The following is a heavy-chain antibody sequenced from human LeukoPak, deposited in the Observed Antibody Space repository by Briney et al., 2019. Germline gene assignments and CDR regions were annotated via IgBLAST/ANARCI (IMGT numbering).Heavy chain of an antibody. J-gene: IGHJ6*03. D-gene: IGHD4-17*01. CDR1: GFTFRSFG. V-gene: IGHV3-23*01. CDR2: ISGRGDST. CDR3: ARKGRYGDYGNYYYYMDV. Sequence: GGSLRLSCAASGFTFRSFGMSWVRQAPGKGLEWVSSISGRGDSTYYAESVKGRFTISRDNSKNTLFRQMNSLTAEDTAVYYCARKGRYGDYGNYYYYMDVWGKGTTVTISS.